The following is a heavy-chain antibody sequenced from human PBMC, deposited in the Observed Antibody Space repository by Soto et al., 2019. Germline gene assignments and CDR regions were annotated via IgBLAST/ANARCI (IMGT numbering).Heavy chain of an antibody. Sequence: PGGSLRLSCAASGFTFSSYAMHWVRQAPGKGLEWVAVISNDGSNKFYAGSVKGRFTISRDNSRDTLDLQMNSLRAEDTAVYYCAKVNYAVLITHLAMDVWGQGTTVTVSS. J-gene: IGHJ6*02. CDR2: ISNDGSNK. CDR3: AKVNYAVLITHLAMDV. V-gene: IGHV3-30*18. CDR1: GFTFSSYA. D-gene: IGHD3-22*01.